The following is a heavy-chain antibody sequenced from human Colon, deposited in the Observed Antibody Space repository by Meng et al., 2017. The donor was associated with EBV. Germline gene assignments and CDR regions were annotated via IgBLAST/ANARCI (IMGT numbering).Heavy chain of an antibody. CDR2: IYYIGGT. CDR1: GDSVATGRYY. Sequence: VQPQEAGPGLVKPSGTPSLPCTVPGDSVATGRYYWSWIRQPPGKGLEWIAYIYYIGGTNYNPSLKSRLTISLDTSKNQFSLSLRSVTAADTAVYYCARVSGRSFDPWGQGTLVTVSS. V-gene: IGHV4-61*01. CDR3: ARVSGRSFDP. J-gene: IGHJ5*02. D-gene: IGHD3-10*01.